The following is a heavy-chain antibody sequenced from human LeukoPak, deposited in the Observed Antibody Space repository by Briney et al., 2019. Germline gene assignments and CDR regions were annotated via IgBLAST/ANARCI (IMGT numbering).Heavy chain of an antibody. CDR2: IWYDGSNK. J-gene: IGHJ6*02. V-gene: IGHV3-33*01. CDR1: GFTFSSYG. CDR3: ARDPTYYDILTGYYPSYYYYGMDV. D-gene: IGHD3-9*01. Sequence: GGSLRLSCAASGFTFSSYGMHWVRQAPGKGLEWVAVIWYDGSNKYYADSVKGRSTISRDNSKNTLYLQMNSLRAEDTAVYYCARDPTYYDILTGYYPSYYYYGMDVWGQGTTVTVSS.